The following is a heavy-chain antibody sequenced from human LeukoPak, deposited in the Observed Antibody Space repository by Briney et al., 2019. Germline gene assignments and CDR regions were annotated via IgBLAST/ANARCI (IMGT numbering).Heavy chain of an antibody. CDR1: GFTFSSYW. CDR2: IKQDGSEK. J-gene: IGHJ4*02. D-gene: IGHD3-3*01. CDR3: ARNSLTRFGGYDFWSGDFDY. Sequence: GGSLRLSCAASGFTFSSYWMSWVRQAPGKGLGWVANIKQDGSEKYYVDSVKGRFTISRDNAKNSLYLQMNSLRAEDTAVYYCARNSLTRFGGYDFWSGDFDYWGQGTLVTVSS. V-gene: IGHV3-7*01.